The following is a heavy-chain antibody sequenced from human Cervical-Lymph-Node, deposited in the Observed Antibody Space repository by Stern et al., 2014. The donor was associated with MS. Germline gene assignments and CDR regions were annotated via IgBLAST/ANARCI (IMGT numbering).Heavy chain of an antibody. D-gene: IGHD5-12*01. CDR1: GFTFSTYP. J-gene: IGHJ6*02. V-gene: IGHV3-30*04. Sequence: VQLVESGGGVVQPGRSLRLSCAASGFTFSTYPMHWVRQAPGKGLEWVAVISYDGSQDYYADSVKGRVTISRDNSKKTMYMQMNSLKPEDTAVYYCARDEGGFSGYDPPQRRGYYYNGMDVWGQGTTVTVSS. CDR3: ARDEGGFSGYDPPQRRGYYYNGMDV. CDR2: ISYDGSQD.